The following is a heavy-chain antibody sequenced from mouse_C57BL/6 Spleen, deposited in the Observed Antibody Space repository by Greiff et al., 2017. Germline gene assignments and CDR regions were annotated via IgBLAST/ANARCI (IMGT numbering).Heavy chain of an antibody. V-gene: IGHV1-69*01. Sequence: QVQLQQPGAELVMPGASVKLSCKASGYTFTSYWMHWVKQRPGQGLEWIGEIDPSDSYTNYNQKFKGKSTLTVDKSSSTAYMQLSSLTSEDSAVYYCARSGSTPGVWFAYWGQGTLVTVSA. J-gene: IGHJ3*01. CDR2: IDPSDSYT. D-gene: IGHD1-1*01. CDR3: ARSGSTPGVWFAY. CDR1: GYTFTSYW.